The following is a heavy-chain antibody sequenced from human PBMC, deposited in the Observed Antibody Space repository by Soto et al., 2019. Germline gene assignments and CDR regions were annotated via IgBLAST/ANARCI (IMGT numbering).Heavy chain of an antibody. J-gene: IGHJ6*02. CDR3: ARDKAAAGPYYYYYGMDV. Sequence: GSLRLSCTVSGFSVSSNYMNWVRQAPGKGLAWVSVVYSGGSTYCADSVKGRFTISRDNSKNTLYLQMNSLRAEDTAVYYCARDKAAAGPYYYYYGMDVWGQGTTVTVSS. D-gene: IGHD6-13*01. V-gene: IGHV3-53*01. CDR1: GFSVSSNY. CDR2: VYSGGST.